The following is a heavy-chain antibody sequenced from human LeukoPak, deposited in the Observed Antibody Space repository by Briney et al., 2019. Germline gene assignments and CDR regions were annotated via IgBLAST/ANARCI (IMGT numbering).Heavy chain of an antibody. V-gene: IGHV3-21*01. CDR2: ISSSSSYI. CDR3: AGDPHYDYVWGSYRYAFDI. J-gene: IGHJ3*02. D-gene: IGHD3-16*02. Sequence: GGSLRLSCAASGFTFSSYSMNWVRQAPGKGLEWVSSISSSSSYIYYADSVKGRFTISRDNAKNSLYLQMNSLRAEDTAVYYCAGDPHYDYVWGSYRYAFDIWGQGTMVTVSS. CDR1: GFTFSSYS.